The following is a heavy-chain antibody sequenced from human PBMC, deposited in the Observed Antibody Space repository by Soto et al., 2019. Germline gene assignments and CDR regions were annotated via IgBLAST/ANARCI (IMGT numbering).Heavy chain of an antibody. CDR3: SRQQETGSYNWFDP. Sequence: GGSPKIFCQSSGFNFANYWLDWVRQGPGEGLGLMGTIYPGDYDVRYSRSCQGLVTISLEQSINTAYLQCGSPKAWDNAKKYCSRQQETGSYNWFDPWSRGTLVTVSS. CDR2: IYPGDYDV. V-gene: IGHV5-51*01. J-gene: IGHJ5*02. D-gene: IGHD3-10*01. CDR1: GFNFANYW.